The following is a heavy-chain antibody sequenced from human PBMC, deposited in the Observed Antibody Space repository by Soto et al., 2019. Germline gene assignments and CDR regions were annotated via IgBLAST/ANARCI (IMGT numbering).Heavy chain of an antibody. CDR2: TYYRSKWYN. Sequence: SQTLSLTCAISGDSVSSNSAAWNWIRQSPSRGLEWLGRTYYRSKWYNDYAVSVKSRITTNPDTSKNQFSLQLNSVTPEDTAVYYCSRAGEGYCSSTSCSWLIPYYHYYGMDFWGQGTTVTV. CDR3: SRAGEGYCSSTSCSWLIPYYHYYGMDF. J-gene: IGHJ6*02. V-gene: IGHV6-1*01. D-gene: IGHD2-2*01. CDR1: GDSVSSNSAA.